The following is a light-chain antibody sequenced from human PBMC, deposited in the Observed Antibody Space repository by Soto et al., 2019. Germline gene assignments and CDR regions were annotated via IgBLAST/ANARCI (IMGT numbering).Light chain of an antibody. J-gene: IGLJ2*01. V-gene: IGLV1-51*01. CDR3: GTWDSSLSAGV. CDR2: DNN. Sequence: QSVLTQPPSVSAAPGQKVTISCSGSNSNIGNNYVSWYQQFPGRAPKLLIYDNNKRPSGIPDRFSGSKSGTSATLDITGLQTGDEADYHCGTWDSSLSAGVFGGGTKLTVL. CDR1: NSNIGNNY.